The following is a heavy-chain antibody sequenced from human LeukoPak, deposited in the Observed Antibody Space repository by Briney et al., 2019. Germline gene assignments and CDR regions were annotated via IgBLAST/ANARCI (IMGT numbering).Heavy chain of an antibody. CDR3: ARGPNYYDSSRYYYGDYYYYYYMDV. J-gene: IGHJ6*03. D-gene: IGHD3-22*01. CDR2: ISYDGSNK. V-gene: IGHV3-30*01. Sequence: PGRSLRLSCAASGFTFSSYAMHWVRQAPGKGLEWVAVISYDGSNKYYADSVKGRFTISRDNSKNTLYLQMNSLRAEDTAVYYCARGPNYYDSSRYYYGDYYYYYYMDVWGKGTTVTVSS. CDR1: GFTFSSYA.